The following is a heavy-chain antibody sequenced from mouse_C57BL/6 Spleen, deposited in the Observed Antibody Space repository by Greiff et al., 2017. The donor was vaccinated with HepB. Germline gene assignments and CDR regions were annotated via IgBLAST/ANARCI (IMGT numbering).Heavy chain of an antibody. CDR1: GFTFSDYY. J-gene: IGHJ4*01. CDR3: ARDGTGSMDY. V-gene: IGHV5-16*01. Sequence: EVKVVESEGGLVQPGRSMKLSCTASGFTFSDYYMAWVRQVPEKGLEWVANINYDGSSTYYLDSLKSRFIISRDNAKNILYLQMSSLKSEDTATYYCARDGTGSMDYWGQGTSVTVSS. D-gene: IGHD4-1*01. CDR2: INYDGSST.